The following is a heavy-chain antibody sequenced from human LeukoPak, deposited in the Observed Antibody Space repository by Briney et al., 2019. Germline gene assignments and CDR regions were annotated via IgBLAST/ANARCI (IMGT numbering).Heavy chain of an antibody. Sequence: GGSLRLSCEASGFTFSTYWMTWVRQAPRKGLEWVANIKEDGSEKSYVDSVKGRFTISKDNAKNSLYLQMNSLRAEDTAVYYCARIHSGSYYMGFDYWGQGALVTVSS. J-gene: IGHJ4*02. CDR1: GFTFSTYW. D-gene: IGHD1-26*01. V-gene: IGHV3-7*01. CDR3: ARIHSGSYYMGFDY. CDR2: IKEDGSEK.